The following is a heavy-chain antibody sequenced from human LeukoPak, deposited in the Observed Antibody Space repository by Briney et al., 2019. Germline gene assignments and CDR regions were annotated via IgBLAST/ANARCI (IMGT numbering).Heavy chain of an antibody. CDR2: INQDGGEE. CDR1: GFSFSIHW. D-gene: IGHD6-13*01. CDR3: AREGYSSSWYYFDY. Sequence: GGSLRLSCAASGFSFSIHWMTWVRQAPGKGLEWVANINQDGGEEYYVDSVKGRFTISRDNAKNSLYLQMNSLRAEDTAVYYCAREGYSSSWYYFDYWGQGTLVTVSS. V-gene: IGHV3-7*01. J-gene: IGHJ4*02.